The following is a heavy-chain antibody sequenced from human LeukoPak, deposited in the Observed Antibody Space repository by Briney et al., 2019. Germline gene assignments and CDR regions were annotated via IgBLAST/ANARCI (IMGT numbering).Heavy chain of an antibody. D-gene: IGHD2-2*01. CDR2: IIPIFGTA. J-gene: IGHJ6*03. V-gene: IGHV1-69*05. CDR1: GGTFSSYA. CDR3: TVVPAARQYYYYYYMDV. Sequence: ASVKVSCKASGGTFSSYAVSWVRQAPGQGLEWMGGIIPIFGTANYAQKFQGRVTITTDESTSTAYMELSSLRSEDTAVYYCTVVPAARQYYYYYYMDVWGKGTTVTVSS.